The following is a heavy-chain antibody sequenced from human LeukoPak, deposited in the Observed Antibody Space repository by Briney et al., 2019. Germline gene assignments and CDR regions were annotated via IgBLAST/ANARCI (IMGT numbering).Heavy chain of an antibody. CDR3: AREWLMVRGVRDC. J-gene: IGHJ4*02. CDR1: GFIVSSNY. V-gene: IGHV3-7*03. Sequence: PGGSLRLSCAASGFIVSSNYMSWVRQAPGKGLEWVANIKLDGSEKYYVDSVKGRFTISRDNAKNSLYLQMSSLRAEDTAVYYCAREWLMVRGVRDCWGQGTLVTVSS. D-gene: IGHD3-10*01. CDR2: IKLDGSEK.